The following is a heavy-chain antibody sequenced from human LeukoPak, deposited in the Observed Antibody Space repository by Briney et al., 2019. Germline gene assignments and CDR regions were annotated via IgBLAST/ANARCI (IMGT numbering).Heavy chain of an antibody. CDR1: GFTFSTHS. V-gene: IGHV3-21*01. Sequence: KPGGSLRLSCRTSGFTFSTHSMNWVRQAPGKGLEWVASSRSYSGDIYYADSVKGRFTISRDHAKNTLYLQMNSLRADDTAIYYCARAKDMDWGQGTLVTVSS. CDR2: SRSYSGDI. CDR3: ARAKDMD. J-gene: IGHJ4*02.